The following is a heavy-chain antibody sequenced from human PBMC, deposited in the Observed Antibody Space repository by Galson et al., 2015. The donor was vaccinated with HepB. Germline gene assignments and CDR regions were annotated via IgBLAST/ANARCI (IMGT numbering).Heavy chain of an antibody. V-gene: IGHV3-30*01. CDR3: AREPSIAAGDSGLFDY. CDR2: ISYDGNNK. J-gene: IGHJ4*02. Sequence: SLRLSCAASGFTFSNYILHWVRQAPGKGLKWVAVISYDGNNKYYADSVEGRFTISRDNSKNTLYLQMNSLRADDTAVYYCAREPSIAAGDSGLFDYWGQGTLVTVSS. CDR1: GFTFSNYI. D-gene: IGHD6-13*01.